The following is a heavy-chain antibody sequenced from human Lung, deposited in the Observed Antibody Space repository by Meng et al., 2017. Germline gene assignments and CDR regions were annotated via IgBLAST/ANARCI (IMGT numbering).Heavy chain of an antibody. V-gene: IGHV4-34*01. J-gene: IGHJ4*02. CDR3: ARGPTTMAHDFDY. CDR1: GGSFSDYY. Sequence: QEQLQQWGVVLLKASETLSLSCVVSGGSFSDYYWSWIRQPPGKGLEWIGEINHSGSTNYNPSLESRATISVDTSQNNLSLKLSSVTAADSAVYYCARGPTTMAHDFDYWGQGTLVTVSS. D-gene: IGHD4-11*01. CDR2: INHSGST.